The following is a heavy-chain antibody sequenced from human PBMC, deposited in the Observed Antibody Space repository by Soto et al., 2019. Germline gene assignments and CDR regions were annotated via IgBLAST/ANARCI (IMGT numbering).Heavy chain of an antibody. V-gene: IGHV3-23*01. Sequence: QLLESGGGLVQPGGSLRLSCAAAAFSFSSYPMNWVRQAPGKGLEWISIVSASGRQTYYADSVKGRFTISRDNSKKTLYLEVKRLRDEDTAVYHCAKDIEKGVGAFALGGHGAKVIVSS. CDR1: AFSFSSYP. J-gene: IGHJ3*01. CDR3: AKDIEKGVGAFAL. D-gene: IGHD1-26*01. CDR2: VSASGRQT.